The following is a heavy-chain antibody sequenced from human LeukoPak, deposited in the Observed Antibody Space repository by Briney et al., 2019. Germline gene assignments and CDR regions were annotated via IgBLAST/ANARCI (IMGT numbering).Heavy chain of an antibody. CDR2: IYYSGST. J-gene: IGHJ4*02. CDR3: ARDGGHNWNPPYFDY. Sequence: SETLSLTCTVSGGSISSGDYYWSWIRQPPGKGLEWIGYIYYSGSTNYNPSLKSRVTISVDTSKNQFSLKLSSVTAADTAVYYCARDGGHNWNPPYFDYWGQGTLVTVSS. V-gene: IGHV4-61*08. D-gene: IGHD1-20*01. CDR1: GGSISSGDYY.